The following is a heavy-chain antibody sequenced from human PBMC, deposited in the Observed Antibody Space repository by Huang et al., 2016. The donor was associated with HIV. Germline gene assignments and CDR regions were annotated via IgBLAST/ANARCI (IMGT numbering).Heavy chain of an antibody. CDR3: ARAALVNNQYFDY. V-gene: IGHV1-69*13. J-gene: IGHJ4*02. D-gene: IGHD5-18*01. CDR1: EGPFSSYS. Sequence: VQLIQSGAEVKKTGSSVRVSCRASEGPFSSYSIGWIRQAPGQGREGMEGIIPIFGTTTYAQKFQGRVSIAADESTSTAYMDLNSLRSEDTAVYYCARAALVNNQYFDYWGQGTLVTVSS. CDR2: IIPIFGTT.